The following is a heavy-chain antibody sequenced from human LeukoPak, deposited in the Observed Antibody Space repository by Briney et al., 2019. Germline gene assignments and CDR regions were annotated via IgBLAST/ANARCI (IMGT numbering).Heavy chain of an antibody. CDR2: IYYSGST. CDR1: GGSISSSSYY. Sequence: SETLSLTCTVSGGSISSSSYYWGWIRQPPGKGLEWIGSIYYSGSTYYNPSLKSRVTISVDTSENQFSLKLSSVTAADTAVYYCARQAGFPYYDFWSGYHPASYFDYWGQGTLVTVSS. D-gene: IGHD3-3*01. V-gene: IGHV4-39*01. J-gene: IGHJ4*02. CDR3: ARQAGFPYYDFWSGYHPASYFDY.